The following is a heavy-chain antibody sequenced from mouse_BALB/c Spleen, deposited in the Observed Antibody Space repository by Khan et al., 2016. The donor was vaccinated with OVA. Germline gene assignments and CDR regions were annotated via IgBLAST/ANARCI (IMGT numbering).Heavy chain of an antibody. J-gene: IGHJ3*01. CDR1: GHAFSDYW. V-gene: IGHV1-80*01. CDR2: IYPGDGDS. D-gene: IGHD2-3*01. CDR3: AREGYDGYYRAWFAY. Sequence: QVQLQQPGAELVRPGSSVKISCKASGHAFSDYWMNWVKQRPGQGLEWIGQIYPGDGDSNYNGKFKGKATLTVDKASSTAYMQLSSLTSEDSAVYFCAREGYDGYYRAWFAYWGQGTLVTVSA.